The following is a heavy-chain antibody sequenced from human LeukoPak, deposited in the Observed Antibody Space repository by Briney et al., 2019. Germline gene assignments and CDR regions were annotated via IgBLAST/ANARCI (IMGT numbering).Heavy chain of an antibody. V-gene: IGHV1-69*04. CDR3: ARDGGPPSFSRGYSGYDSSVHYDSSGYFYY. CDR1: GGTFSSYA. CDR2: IIPILGIA. Sequence: ASVKVSCKASGGTFSSYAISWVRQAPGQGLEWMGRIIPILGIANYAQKFQGGVTITADKSTSTAYMELGSLRSEDTAVYYCARDGGPPSFSRGYSGYDSSVHYDSSGYFYYWGQGTLVTVSS. J-gene: IGHJ4*02. D-gene: IGHD5-12*01.